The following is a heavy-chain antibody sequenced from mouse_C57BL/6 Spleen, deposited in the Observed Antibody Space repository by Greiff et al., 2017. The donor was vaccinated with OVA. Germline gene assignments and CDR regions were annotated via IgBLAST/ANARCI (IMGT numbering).Heavy chain of an antibody. CDR2: ISDGGSYT. J-gene: IGHJ2*01. CDR3: ARDKGFYFDY. Sequence: EVQLVESGGGLVKPGGSLKLSCAASGFTFSSYAMSWVRQTPEKRLEWVATISDGGSYTYYPDNVKGRSTISRDNAKNNLYLQMSHLKSEDTAMYYCARDKGFYFDYWGQGTTLTVSS. V-gene: IGHV5-4*01. CDR1: GFTFSSYA.